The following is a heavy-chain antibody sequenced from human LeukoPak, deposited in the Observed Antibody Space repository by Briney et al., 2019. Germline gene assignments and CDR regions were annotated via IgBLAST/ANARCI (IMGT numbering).Heavy chain of an antibody. CDR3: AREFVSSGWPAGADY. CDR1: GYTFTGYY. D-gene: IGHD6-19*01. J-gene: IGHJ4*02. CDR2: INPNSGGT. V-gene: IGHV1-2*02. Sequence: GASVKVSCKASGYTFTGYYMHWVRQAPGQGLEWMGWINPNSGGTNYAQKFQGRVTMTRDTSISTAYMELSRLRSDDTAVYYCAREFVSSGWPAGADYWGQGTLVTVSS.